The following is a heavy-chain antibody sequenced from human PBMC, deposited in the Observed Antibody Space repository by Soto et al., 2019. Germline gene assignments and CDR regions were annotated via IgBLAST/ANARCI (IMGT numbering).Heavy chain of an antibody. J-gene: IGHJ3*02. CDR2: IIPIFGTA. Sequence: QVQLVQSGAEVKKPGSSVKVSCKASGGTFSSYDISWVRQAPGQGLEWMGGIIPIFGTANYAQKFQSRVTITADESTSTAYMELSSLRSEDTAVYYCARGQVVTARWAFDIWGQGTMVTVSS. CDR3: ARGQVVTARWAFDI. CDR1: GGTFSSYD. V-gene: IGHV1-69*12. D-gene: IGHD2-15*01.